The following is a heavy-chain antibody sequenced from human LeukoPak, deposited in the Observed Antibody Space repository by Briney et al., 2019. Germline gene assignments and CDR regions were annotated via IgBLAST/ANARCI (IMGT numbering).Heavy chain of an antibody. CDR3: ASRYGSGSYYRNWFDP. V-gene: IGHV4-4*02. CDR2: IYHSGST. Sequence: SETLSLTCAVSGGSISSSNWRSWVRQPPGKGLEWIGEIYHSGSTNYNPSLKSRVTISVDKSKNQFSLKLSSVTAADTAVYYCASRYGSGSYYRNWFDPWGQGTLVTVSS. D-gene: IGHD3-10*01. CDR1: GGSISSSNW. J-gene: IGHJ5*02.